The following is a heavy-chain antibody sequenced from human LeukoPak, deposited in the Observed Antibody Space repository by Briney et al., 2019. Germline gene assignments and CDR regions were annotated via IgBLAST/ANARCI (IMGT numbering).Heavy chain of an antibody. D-gene: IGHD2-2*01. Sequence: ASVKVSCKASGYTFTGYYMHWVRQAPGQGLEWMGWINPNSGDTNYAQKFQGRATMTRDTSISTAYMELSRLRSDDTAVYYCARDRSIVVVPAAMPTYYMDVWGKGTTVTVSS. J-gene: IGHJ6*03. CDR2: INPNSGDT. CDR1: GYTFTGYY. V-gene: IGHV1-2*02. CDR3: ARDRSIVVVPAAMPTYYMDV.